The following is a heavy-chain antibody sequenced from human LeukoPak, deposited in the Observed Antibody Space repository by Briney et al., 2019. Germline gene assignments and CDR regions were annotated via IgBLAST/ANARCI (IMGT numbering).Heavy chain of an antibody. CDR2: ISYDGSNK. V-gene: IGHV3-30-3*01. D-gene: IGHD1-1*01. J-gene: IGHJ6*03. CDR3: ARGTRYGQYMDV. Sequence: GGSLRLSCAASGFTFSSYAMHWVRQAPGKGLEWVAVISYDGSNKYYADSVKGRFTISRDNSKNTLYLQMNSLRAEDTAVYYYARGTRYGQYMDVWGKGTTVTVSS. CDR1: GFTFSSYA.